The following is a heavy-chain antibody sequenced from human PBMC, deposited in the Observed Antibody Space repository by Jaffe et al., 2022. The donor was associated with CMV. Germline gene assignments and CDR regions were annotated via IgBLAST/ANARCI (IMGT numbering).Heavy chain of an antibody. D-gene: IGHD3-22*01. V-gene: IGHV3-33*01. CDR1: GFTFSSYG. CDR3: ARDMYYYDSSGYYNFDY. J-gene: IGHJ4*02. Sequence: QVQLVESGGGVVQPGRSLRLSCAASGFTFSSYGMHWVRQAPGKGLEWVAVIWYDGSNKYYADSVKGRFTISRDNSKNTLYLQMNSLRAEDTAVYYCARDMYYYDSSGYYNFDYWGQGTLVTVSS. CDR2: IWYDGSNK.